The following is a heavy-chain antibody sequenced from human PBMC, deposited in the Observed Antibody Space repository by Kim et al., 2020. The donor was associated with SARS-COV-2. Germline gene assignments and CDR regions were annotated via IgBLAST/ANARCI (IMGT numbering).Heavy chain of an antibody. CDR2: ISYDGTSK. V-gene: IGHV3-30*03. J-gene: IGHJ4*02. CDR3: ARDRAGTDIDH. D-gene: IGHD1-1*01. Sequence: GGSLRLSCVASGITFSRSAMHWVRQAPGKGLDWVAFISYDGTSKDYTDAVKGRFTISRDNSKNTLYLQMNTLRGEDSAVYYCARDRAGTDIDHWGQGALVTVSS. CDR1: GITFSRSA.